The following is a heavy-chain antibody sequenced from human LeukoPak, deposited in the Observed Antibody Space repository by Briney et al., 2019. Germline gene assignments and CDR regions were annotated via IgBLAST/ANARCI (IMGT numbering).Heavy chain of an antibody. Sequence: SESLSLTCIVSGGSISSGSYYWSWIRQPAGKGLEWIGRIYTSGSTNYSPSLKSRIIISLDTSKHQFSLKLSSVTAADTAVYYCARAAAAAFDYWGQGTLVTVSS. V-gene: IGHV4-61*02. J-gene: IGHJ4*02. CDR1: GGSISSGSYY. CDR3: ARAAAAAFDY. D-gene: IGHD6-13*01. CDR2: IYTSGST.